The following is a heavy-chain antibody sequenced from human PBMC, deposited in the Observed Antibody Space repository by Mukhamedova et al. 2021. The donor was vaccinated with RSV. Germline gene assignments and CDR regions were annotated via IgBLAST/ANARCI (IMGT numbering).Heavy chain of an antibody. Sequence: TLSSYAVHWVRQAPGKGLEWVAVIWYNGSKEYYTESVKGRFTVSRDTSKNTLYLLMITPNAEYSSVYYCARTAATDWFFDLWGRGT. J-gene: IGHJ2*01. CDR3: ARTAATDWFFDL. CDR2: IWYNGSKE. V-gene: IGHV3-33*01. CDR1: TLSSYA. D-gene: IGHD6-25*01.